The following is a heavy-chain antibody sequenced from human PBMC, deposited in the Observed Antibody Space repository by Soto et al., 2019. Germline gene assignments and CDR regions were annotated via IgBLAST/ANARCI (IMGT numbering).Heavy chain of an antibody. Sequence: SETLSLTCTVSGGSVSSSIYYWGWIRQPPGKGLEWITSISYSGSTIFNPSLKSRVATSVDTSNNHLSLKLTSVTAADTAVYYCARSISPEMFFSWCCARAGVYDYWGQGTLDPGSS. J-gene: IGHJ4*02. D-gene: IGHD6-6*01. CDR3: ARSISPEMFFSWCCARAGVYDY. V-gene: IGHV4-39*02. CDR2: ISYSGST. CDR1: GGSVSSSIYY.